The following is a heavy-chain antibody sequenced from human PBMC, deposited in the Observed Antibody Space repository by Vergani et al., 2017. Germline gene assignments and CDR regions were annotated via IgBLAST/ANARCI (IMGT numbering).Heavy chain of an antibody. D-gene: IGHD2-15*01. V-gene: IGHV3-33*01. CDR2: IWYDGSNK. CDR3: ATAGAAYCRGASCYDFFEY. Sequence: QVQLVESGGGVVQPGRSLRLSCAASGFRFSSYGMNWVRQAPGKGLEWVAVIWYDGSNKYYGDSVRGRFTISRDNSKNTLYLQMNRLRPEDTAVYYCATAGAAYCRGASCYDFFEYWGQGTLVTIAS. CDR1: GFRFSSYG. J-gene: IGHJ4*02.